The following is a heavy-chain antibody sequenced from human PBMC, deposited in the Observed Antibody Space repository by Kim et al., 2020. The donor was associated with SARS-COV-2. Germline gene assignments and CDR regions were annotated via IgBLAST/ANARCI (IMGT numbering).Heavy chain of an antibody. V-gene: IGHV3-49*02. D-gene: IGHD7-27*01. CDR3: TSWPGHVDY. Sequence: GTTEYAASVKGRFTISRDDSKSIAYLQMNSLKTEDTAVYYCTSWPGHVDYWGQGTLVTVSS. CDR2: GTT. J-gene: IGHJ4*02.